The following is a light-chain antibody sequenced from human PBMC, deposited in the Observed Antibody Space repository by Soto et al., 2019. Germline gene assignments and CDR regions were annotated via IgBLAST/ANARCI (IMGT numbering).Light chain of an antibody. CDR1: QDIDNF. CDR2: DAS. Sequence: DIQLTQSPSSLSASLGDRVTITCQASQDIDNFLNWYQHKPGAAPKLPIYDASTLAPGVPSRFSGTESGADFTFTISSLQPEDIATYYCQQYHSLPITFGPGTRLEIK. J-gene: IGKJ5*01. V-gene: IGKV1-33*01. CDR3: QQYHSLPIT.